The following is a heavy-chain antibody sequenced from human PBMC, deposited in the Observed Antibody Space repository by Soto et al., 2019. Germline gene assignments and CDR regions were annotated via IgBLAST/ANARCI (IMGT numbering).Heavy chain of an antibody. V-gene: IGHV3-15*07. CDR1: GFTFSNAW. J-gene: IGHJ6*02. D-gene: IGHD2-15*01. CDR3: TGDLEDFIGGSCYSTGDNYYYYYGMDV. CDR2: IKSKTDGGTT. Sequence: PGGSLRLSCAASGFTFSNAWMNWVRQAPGKGLEWVGRIKSKTDGGTTDYTAPVKSRFTISRDDSKNTQYLQMNSLKTEDTAVFYCTGDLEDFIGGSCYSTGDNYYYYYGMDVGGQGTTVTAP.